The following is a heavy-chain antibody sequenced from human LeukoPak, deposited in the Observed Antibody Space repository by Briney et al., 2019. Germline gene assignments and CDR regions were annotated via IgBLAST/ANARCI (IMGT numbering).Heavy chain of an antibody. CDR2: IYLSGIT. CDR1: GGSISTSGYY. V-gene: IGHV4-39*01. CDR3: ARTYYYDNSGSYSGGNYFDY. Sequence: PSETLSLTCSVSGGSISTSGYYWGWIRQPPGKGLEWIGSIYLSGITYYNPPLKSRVTISVDTSKNQFSLKLSSVTAADTAVYYCARTYYYDNSGSYSGGNYFDYWGQGTLVTVSS. D-gene: IGHD3-22*01. J-gene: IGHJ4*02.